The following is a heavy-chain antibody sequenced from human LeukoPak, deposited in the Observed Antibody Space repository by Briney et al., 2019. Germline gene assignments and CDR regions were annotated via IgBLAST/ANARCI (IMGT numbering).Heavy chain of an antibody. D-gene: IGHD3-10*01. Sequence: GGSLRLSCAASGFTFSSYWMSWVRQAPGKGLEWVANIKQDGSEKYYVDSVKGRFTISRDSAKNSLYLQMNSLRAEDTAVYYCAGLDYYGSGSLDYWGQGTLVTVSS. J-gene: IGHJ4*02. CDR1: GFTFSSYW. CDR2: IKQDGSEK. V-gene: IGHV3-7*01. CDR3: AGLDYYGSGSLDY.